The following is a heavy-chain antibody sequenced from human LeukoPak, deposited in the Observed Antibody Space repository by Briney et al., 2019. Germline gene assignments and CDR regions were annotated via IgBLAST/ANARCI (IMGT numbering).Heavy chain of an antibody. Sequence: GGSLRLSCAASGFTFSSYGMHWVRQAPGKGLEWVSGISGSGDTTYYADPVKGRFTISRDNSKNTLYLQMNSLRAEDTAVYYCAKDFGDCSNGVCYGKPFDYWGQGTLVTASS. CDR3: AKDFGDCSNGVCYGKPFDY. V-gene: IGHV3-23*01. CDR2: ISGSGDTT. CDR1: GFTFSSYG. D-gene: IGHD2-8*01. J-gene: IGHJ4*02.